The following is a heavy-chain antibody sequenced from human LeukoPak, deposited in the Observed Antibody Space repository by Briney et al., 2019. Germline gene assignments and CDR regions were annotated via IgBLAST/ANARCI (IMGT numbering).Heavy chain of an antibody. CDR2: ISDSGATT. V-gene: IGHV3-23*01. D-gene: IGHD2-8*01. Sequence: TGGSLRLSCAGSGFTFSSYAMSGLRQAPGKGVEGVSAISDSGATTYYTHSVKGRFTLSRDSSKRTLYVQMNSLRAEDTALYHCAKDAYIGRYWPIGVCSPLAYWGQGTLLTVSS. CDR1: GFTFSSYA. J-gene: IGHJ4*02. CDR3: AKDAYIGRYWPIGVCSPLAY.